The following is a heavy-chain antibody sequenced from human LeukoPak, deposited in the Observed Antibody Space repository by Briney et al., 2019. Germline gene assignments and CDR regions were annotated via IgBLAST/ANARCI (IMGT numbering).Heavy chain of an antibody. CDR2: IIPIFGTA. J-gene: IGHJ4*02. Sequence: SSVKVSCKASGGTFSSYAISCVRQAPGQGLEWMGGIIPIFGTANYAQKFQGRVTITADESTSTAYMELSSLRSEDTAVYYCARRSTGIAAAGPTSFDYWGQGTLVTVSS. D-gene: IGHD6-13*01. V-gene: IGHV1-69*01. CDR3: ARRSTGIAAAGPTSFDY. CDR1: GGTFSSYA.